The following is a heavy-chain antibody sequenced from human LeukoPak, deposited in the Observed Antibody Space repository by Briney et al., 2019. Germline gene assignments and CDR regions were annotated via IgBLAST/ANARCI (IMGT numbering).Heavy chain of an antibody. CDR1: GYTFTSYG. D-gene: IGHD2-21*01. Sequence: ASVKVSCKASGYTFTSYGISWVRQAPGQGLEWMGWISAYNGNTNYAQELQGRVTMTTDTSTSTAYMELRSLRSDDTAVYYCAREAYGGDYFDYWGQGTLVTASS. CDR2: ISAYNGNT. V-gene: IGHV1-18*01. CDR3: AREAYGGDYFDY. J-gene: IGHJ4*02.